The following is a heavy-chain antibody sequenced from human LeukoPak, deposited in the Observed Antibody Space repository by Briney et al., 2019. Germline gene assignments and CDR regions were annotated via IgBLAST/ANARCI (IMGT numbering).Heavy chain of an antibody. CDR3: ATALYGARWDY. V-gene: IGHV1-69*04. Sequence: SVKVSCKASGGTFSSYAISWVRQAPGQGLEWMGRIIPIPGVANYAQKFQGRVTITADKSTSTAYMELSSLRSEDTAVYYCATALYGARWDYWGQGTLVTVSS. D-gene: IGHD3-16*01. CDR1: GGTFSSYA. J-gene: IGHJ4*02. CDR2: IIPIPGVA.